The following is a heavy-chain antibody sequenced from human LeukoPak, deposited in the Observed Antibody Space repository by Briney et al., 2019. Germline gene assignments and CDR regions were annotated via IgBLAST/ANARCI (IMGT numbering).Heavy chain of an antibody. CDR1: GGSISSGDYY. CDR2: IYYSGST. Sequence: PSDTLSLTCTVSGGSISSGDYYWSWIRQPPGKALEWIGYIYYSGSTYYNPSLKSRVTISVDTSKNQFSLKLSSVSAADTAVYYFARVRRYDYYYYYGMDVWGQGTTVTVSS. D-gene: IGHD5-12*01. V-gene: IGHV4-30-4*02. CDR3: ARVRRYDYYYYYGMDV. J-gene: IGHJ6*02.